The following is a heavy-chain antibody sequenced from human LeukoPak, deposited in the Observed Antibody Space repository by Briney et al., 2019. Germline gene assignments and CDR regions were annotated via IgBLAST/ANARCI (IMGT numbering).Heavy chain of an antibody. V-gene: IGHV1-46*01. Sequence: GASVKVSCKACGYSFTTYYMHWVRQGPGQGLEWMGIINPSGGNTNYGQKFQGRVTMTRDTSTSTVYMELSSLRSEDSAVYYCARWVLAGGYFDYWGQGTVVTLSS. J-gene: IGHJ4*02. D-gene: IGHD2-15*01. CDR3: ARWVLAGGYFDY. CDR1: GYSFTTYY. CDR2: INPSGGNT.